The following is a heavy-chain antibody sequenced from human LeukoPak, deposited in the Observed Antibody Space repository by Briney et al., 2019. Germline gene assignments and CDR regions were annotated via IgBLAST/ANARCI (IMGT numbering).Heavy chain of an antibody. CDR1: GFTFSSYS. CDR2: ISSSSSYI. D-gene: IGHD6-6*01. CDR3: ARDLFSSSSDGEYYFDY. V-gene: IGHV3-21*01. Sequence: GGSLRLSCAASGFTFSSYSMKWVRQAPGKGLEWVSSISSSSSYIYYADSVKGRFTISRDNAKNSLYLQMNSLRAEDTAVYYCARDLFSSSSDGEYYFDYWGQGTLVTVSS. J-gene: IGHJ4*02.